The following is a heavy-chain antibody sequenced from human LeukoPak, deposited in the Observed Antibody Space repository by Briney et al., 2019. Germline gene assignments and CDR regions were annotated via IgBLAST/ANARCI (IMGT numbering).Heavy chain of an antibody. J-gene: IGHJ4*02. D-gene: IGHD3-22*01. Sequence: GGSLRLSCAASGFTFSDYYMSWIRQAPGKGLEWVSYISSSGSTIYYADSVKGRFTISRDNAKNSLYLQMNSLRAEDTAVYYCARGYLEGAPGSDTMIVVVIRHPLDYWGQGTLVTVSS. CDR1: GFTFSDYY. CDR2: ISSSGSTI. CDR3: ARGYLEGAPGSDTMIVVVIRHPLDY. V-gene: IGHV3-11*01.